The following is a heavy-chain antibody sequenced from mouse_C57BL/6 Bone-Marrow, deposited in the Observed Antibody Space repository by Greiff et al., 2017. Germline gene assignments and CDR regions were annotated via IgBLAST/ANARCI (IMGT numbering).Heavy chain of an antibody. CDR1: GFTFSSYA. J-gene: IGHJ3*01. Sequence: EVNVVESGGGLVKPGGSLTLSCAASGFTFSSYAMSWVRQTPEKRLEWVATISDGGSYTYYPDNVKGRFTISRENAKNNLYLPMSHLKSEDTAMYYCAREKWCAGTWFAYWGQGTLVTVSA. CDR3: AREKWCAGTWFAY. CDR2: ISDGGSYT. V-gene: IGHV5-4*01. D-gene: IGHD1-3*01.